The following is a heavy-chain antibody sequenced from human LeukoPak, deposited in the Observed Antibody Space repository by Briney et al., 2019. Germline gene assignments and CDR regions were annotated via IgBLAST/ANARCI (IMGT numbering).Heavy chain of an antibody. J-gene: IGHJ4*02. CDR2: IIPLFGTA. Sequence: SVKVSCKASGGTFSSYAISWVRQAPGQGLEWMGEIIPLFGTAIYAQKFQGRVTITTDESTSTAYMELSSLRSEDTAVYYCARDSGGTYYYDSSGYYPQPRRYYFDYWGQGTLVTVSS. CDR1: GGTFSSYA. CDR3: ARDSGGTYYYDSSGYYPQPRRYYFDY. D-gene: IGHD3-22*01. V-gene: IGHV1-69*05.